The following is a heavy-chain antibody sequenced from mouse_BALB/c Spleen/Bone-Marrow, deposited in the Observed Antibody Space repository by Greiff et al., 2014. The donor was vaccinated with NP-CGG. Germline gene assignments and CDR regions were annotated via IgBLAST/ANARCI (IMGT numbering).Heavy chain of an antibody. CDR3: AGDYGNPYYAMDY. J-gene: IGHJ4*01. CDR1: GYAFTNYN. Sequence: EVQLQQSGPELVKPGASVKVSCKASGYAFTNYNMYWVRQSHGKSLEWIGYIDPYNGGTSYNQNFKGKATLTVDKSSSTAYMHLNSLTSEDSAVFYCAGDYGNPYYAMDYWGQGTSVTVSS. D-gene: IGHD2-1*01. V-gene: IGHV1S135*01. CDR2: IDPYNGGT.